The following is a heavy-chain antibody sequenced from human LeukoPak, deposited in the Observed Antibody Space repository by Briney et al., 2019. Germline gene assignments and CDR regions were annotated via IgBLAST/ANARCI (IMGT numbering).Heavy chain of an antibody. CDR2: INHSGST. CDR3: ARVHYYDFWSGTHNWFDP. V-gene: IGHV4-34*01. Sequence: SETLSLTCAVYGGSFSGYYWSRVRQPPGKGLEWIGEINHSGSTNYNPSLKSRVTISVDTSKNQFSLKLSSVTAADTAVYYCARVHYYDFWSGTHNWFDPWGQGTLVTVSS. D-gene: IGHD3-3*01. CDR1: GGSFSGYY. J-gene: IGHJ5*02.